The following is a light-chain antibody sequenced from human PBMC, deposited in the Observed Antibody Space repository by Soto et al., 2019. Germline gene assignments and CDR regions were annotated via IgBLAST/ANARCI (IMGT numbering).Light chain of an antibody. CDR3: QQYGSSFRYT. J-gene: IGKJ2*01. Sequence: EIVLTQSPGTLSLSPGERATLSCRASQSVNGNYLTWYQQKPGQAPRLLIYGASSRATGIPDRFSGSGSGTDVTLTISRLGPEDFAVYYCQQYGSSFRYTFGQGTKLEIK. V-gene: IGKV3-20*01. CDR2: GAS. CDR1: QSVNGNY.